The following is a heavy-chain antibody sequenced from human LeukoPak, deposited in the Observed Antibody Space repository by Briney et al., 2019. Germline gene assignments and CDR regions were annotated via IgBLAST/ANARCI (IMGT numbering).Heavy chain of an antibody. CDR2: ISTSSYTI. CDR1: GFTFSSDS. V-gene: IGHV3-48*01. Sequence: PGGSLRLSCVGSGFTFSSDSLNWVRQAPGKGPEWISYISTSSYTIYYADSVKGRFTISRDNAKNSLYLQMNSLRAEDTAVYYCAGDQTDYYDSTGYDCWGQGTLVTVSS. CDR3: AGDQTDYYDSTGYDC. J-gene: IGHJ4*02. D-gene: IGHD3-22*01.